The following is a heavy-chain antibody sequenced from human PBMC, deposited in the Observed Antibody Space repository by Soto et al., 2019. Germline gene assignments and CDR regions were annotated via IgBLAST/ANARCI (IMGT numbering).Heavy chain of an antibody. D-gene: IGHD3-3*01. CDR3: ARDHAPYYDFWSGYRDYGMDV. Sequence: ASVKVSCKXSGYTFTGYYMHWVRQAPGQGLEWMGWINPNSGGTNYAQKFQGRVTMTRDTSISTAYMELSRLRSDDTAVYYCARDHAPYYDFWSGYRDYGMDVWGQGTTVTVSS. CDR2: INPNSGGT. V-gene: IGHV1-2*02. CDR1: GYTFTGYY. J-gene: IGHJ6*02.